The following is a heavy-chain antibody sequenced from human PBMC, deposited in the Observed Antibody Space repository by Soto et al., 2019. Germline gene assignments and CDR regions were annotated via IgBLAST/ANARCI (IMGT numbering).Heavy chain of an antibody. CDR1: GFTFSSYG. CDR3: AKGPEIVSVPAAMNYYYGVDV. Sequence: QVQLVESGGGVVQPGRSLRLSCAASGFTFSSYGMHWVRQAPGKGLEWVAVISYDGSNKYYADSVKGRFTISRDNSKNPVDLQMNSLRAEYTAVYDWAKGPEIVSVPAAMNYYYGVDVWGQGTTVTVSS. CDR2: ISYDGSNK. D-gene: IGHD2-2*01. V-gene: IGHV3-30*18. J-gene: IGHJ6*02.